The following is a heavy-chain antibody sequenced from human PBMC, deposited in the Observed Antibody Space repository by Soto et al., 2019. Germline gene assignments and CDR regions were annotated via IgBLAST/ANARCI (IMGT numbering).Heavy chain of an antibody. Sequence: QVTLKESGPVLVKPTETLTLTCTVSGFSLSNARMGVSWIRQPPGKALEWLAHIFSNDEKSYSTSLKSRLTISKDTSKSQVVLTMANMDPVDTATYYCARIRGAVAGTRYFDYWGQGTLVTVSS. CDR1: GFSLSNARMG. D-gene: IGHD6-19*01. J-gene: IGHJ4*02. V-gene: IGHV2-26*01. CDR2: IFSNDEK. CDR3: ARIRGAVAGTRYFDY.